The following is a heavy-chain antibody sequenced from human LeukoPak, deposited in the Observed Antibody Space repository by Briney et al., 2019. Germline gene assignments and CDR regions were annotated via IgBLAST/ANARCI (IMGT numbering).Heavy chain of an antibody. CDR1: GGSLNSSSYY. CDR2: IYYSGST. V-gene: IGHV4-39*01. CDR3: ASPERLNTGMVDY. J-gene: IGHJ4*01. D-gene: IGHD5-18*01. Sequence: SETVSLTCTVSGGSLNSSSYYWGWIPQPPGKGLEWSGSIYYSGSTYYNPSLKSRVTISVDKSKNQVYLKLSPLTAADTAVYYCASPERLNTGMVDYWGQGTLVTVSS.